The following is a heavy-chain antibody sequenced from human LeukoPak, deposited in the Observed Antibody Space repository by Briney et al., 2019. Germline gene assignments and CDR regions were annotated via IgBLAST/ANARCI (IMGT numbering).Heavy chain of an antibody. CDR3: ARTYSSSENYYYGMDV. Sequence: ASVKVSCKASGYTFTSYGISWVRQAPGQGVEWMGWISAYNGNTNYAQNLQGRVTMTTGTSTSTAYMELRSLRSDDTAVYYCARTYSSSENYYYGMDVWGQGTTVTVSS. CDR2: ISAYNGNT. D-gene: IGHD6-6*01. CDR1: GYTFTSYG. V-gene: IGHV1-18*01. J-gene: IGHJ6*02.